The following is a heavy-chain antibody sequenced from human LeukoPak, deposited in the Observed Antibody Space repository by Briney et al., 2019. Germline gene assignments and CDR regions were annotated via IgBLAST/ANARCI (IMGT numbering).Heavy chain of an antibody. CDR1: GFTFSSYW. Sequence: GGSLRLSCAASGFTFSSYWMHWVRQAPGKGLVWVSRINSDGSSTSYADSVKGRFTISRDNAKNTLYLQMNSLRAEDTAVYYCAGCTVAGNYYGMDVWGQGTTVTVSS. D-gene: IGHD6-19*01. J-gene: IGHJ6*02. V-gene: IGHV3-74*01. CDR2: INSDGSST. CDR3: AGCTVAGNYYGMDV.